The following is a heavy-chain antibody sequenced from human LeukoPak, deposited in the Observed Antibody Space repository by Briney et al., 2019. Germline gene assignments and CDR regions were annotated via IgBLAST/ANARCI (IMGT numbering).Heavy chain of an antibody. CDR2: IIPILGIA. D-gene: IGHD3-10*01. J-gene: IGHJ6*04. V-gene: IGHV1-69*04. CDR1: GGTFSSYA. Sequence: ASVKVSCKASGGTFSSYAISWVRQAPGQGLEWMGRIIPILGIANYAQKFQGRVTITADKSTSTAYMELSSLRSEDTAVYYCARDRYSGSITMVRDYGMDVWGKGTTVTVSS. CDR3: ARDRYSGSITMVRDYGMDV.